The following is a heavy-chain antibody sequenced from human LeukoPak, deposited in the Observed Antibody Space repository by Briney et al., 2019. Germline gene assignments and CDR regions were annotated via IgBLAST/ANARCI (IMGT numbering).Heavy chain of an antibody. J-gene: IGHJ4*02. Sequence: SETLSLTCAVYGGSFSGYYWSWIRQPPGKGLEWIGEISHSGSTTNYNPSLKSRVTISVDTSKNQFSLKLSSVTAADTAVYYCASVALATSNFSRWGQGTLVTVSS. V-gene: IGHV4-34*01. CDR1: GGSFSGYY. CDR3: ASVALATSNFSR. D-gene: IGHD4-4*01. CDR2: ISHSGSTT.